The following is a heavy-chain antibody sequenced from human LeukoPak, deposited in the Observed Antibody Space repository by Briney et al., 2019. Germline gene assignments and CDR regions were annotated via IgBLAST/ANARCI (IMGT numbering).Heavy chain of an antibody. J-gene: IGHJ4*02. CDR1: GLTFSSYG. Sequence: GGSLRLSCAASGLTFSSYGMHWVRQAPGKGLEWVAVIWYDGSNKYYADSVKGRFTISRDNSKNTLYLQMNSLRAEDTAVYYCARDYYDSSGYLFDYWGQGTLVTVSS. D-gene: IGHD3-22*01. V-gene: IGHV3-33*01. CDR2: IWYDGSNK. CDR3: ARDYYDSSGYLFDY.